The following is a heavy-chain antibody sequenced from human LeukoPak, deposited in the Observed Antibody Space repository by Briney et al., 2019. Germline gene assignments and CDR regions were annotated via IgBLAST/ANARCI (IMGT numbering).Heavy chain of an antibody. J-gene: IGHJ4*02. CDR2: IYHSGST. CDR1: GGSISSGGYY. CDR3: ARDSVAGTGFDH. Sequence: PSQTLSLTCTVSGGSISSGGYYWSWIRQPPGKGLEWIGEIYHSGSTNYNPSLKSRVTISVDKSKNQFSLKLSSVTAADTAVYYCARDSVAGTGFDHWGQGTLVTVSS. D-gene: IGHD6-19*01. V-gene: IGHV4-30-2*01.